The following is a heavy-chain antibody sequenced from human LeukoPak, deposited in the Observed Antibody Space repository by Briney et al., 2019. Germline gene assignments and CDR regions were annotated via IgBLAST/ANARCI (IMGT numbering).Heavy chain of an antibody. J-gene: IGHJ5*02. Sequence: GASVKVSCKASGYTFTGYYMHWVGQAPGQGLEWMGRINPNSGGTNYAQKFQGRVTMTRDTSISTAYMELSRLRSDDTAVYYCARDRNDFWSGYYNWFDPWGQGTLVTVSS. CDR3: ARDRNDFWSGYYNWFDP. CDR1: GYTFTGYY. CDR2: INPNSGGT. V-gene: IGHV1-2*06. D-gene: IGHD3-3*01.